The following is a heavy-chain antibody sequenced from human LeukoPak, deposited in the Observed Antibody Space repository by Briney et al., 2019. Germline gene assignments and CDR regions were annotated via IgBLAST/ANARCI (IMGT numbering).Heavy chain of an antibody. D-gene: IGHD6-13*01. Sequence: GGSLRLSCAASGFTFSSYSMNWVRQAPGRGLEWVSSISSSSSYIYYADSVKGRFTISRDNAKNLLYLQMSSLRVEDTAVYYCARAIAAAGSYWGQGTLVTVSS. CDR1: GFTFSSYS. CDR2: ISSSSSYI. J-gene: IGHJ4*02. CDR3: ARAIAAAGSY. V-gene: IGHV3-21*01.